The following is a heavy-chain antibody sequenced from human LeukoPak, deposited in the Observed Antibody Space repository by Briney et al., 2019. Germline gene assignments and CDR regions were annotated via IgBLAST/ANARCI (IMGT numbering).Heavy chain of an antibody. V-gene: IGHV3-21*01. J-gene: IGHJ4*02. CDR2: ISDRSTYI. CDR1: GFTFSSYG. Sequence: GGSLRLSCAGSGFTFSSYGMHWVRQAPGKGLEWVSSISDRSTYIYYADSLKGRFTISRDNAKNSLYLQINSLRVEDTAVYYCARGVRIAVADYWGQGTLVTVS. D-gene: IGHD6-13*01. CDR3: ARGVRIAVADY.